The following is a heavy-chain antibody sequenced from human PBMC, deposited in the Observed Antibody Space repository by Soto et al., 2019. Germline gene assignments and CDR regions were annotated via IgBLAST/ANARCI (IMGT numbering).Heavy chain of an antibody. V-gene: IGHV1-69*01. CDR2: IIPAFGTA. J-gene: IGHJ4*02. D-gene: IGHD2-2*01. CDR3: ARGLDQPPVGLYFDT. Sequence: QVQLVQSGAEVKNPGSSVKVSCKTSGGTFNSYLIDWVRQAPGQGREWMGGIIPAFGTAKYAQKFQGRVTITADQSTTTAYMELRTLTSEDTAVYYCARGLDQPPVGLYFDTWGQGTLVTVSS. CDR1: GGTFNSYL.